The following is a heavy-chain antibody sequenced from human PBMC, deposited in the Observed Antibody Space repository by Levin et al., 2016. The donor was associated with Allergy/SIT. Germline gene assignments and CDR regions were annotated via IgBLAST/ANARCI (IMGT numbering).Heavy chain of an antibody. CDR2: INPNSGGT. V-gene: IGHV1-2*02. D-gene: IGHD3-16*02. J-gene: IGHJ6*02. CDR1: GYTFTGYY. Sequence: ASVKVSCKASGYTFTGYYMHWVRQAPGQGLEWMGWINPNSGGTNYAQKFQGRVTMTRDTSISTAYMELSRLRSDDTAVYYCARDRVRLGELSLYDYYYYGMDVWGQGTTVTVSS. CDR3: ARDRVRLGELSLYDYYYYGMDV.